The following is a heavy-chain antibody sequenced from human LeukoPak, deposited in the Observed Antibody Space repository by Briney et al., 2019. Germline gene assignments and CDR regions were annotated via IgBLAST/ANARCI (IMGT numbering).Heavy chain of an antibody. CDR3: ARLSRHYDSSGYPLPDFDF. CDR2: IYYSGST. V-gene: IGHV4-31*03. Sequence: TSETLSLTCTVSGGSISSGGYYWSWIRQHPGKGLEWIGYIYYSGSTYYNPSLKSRVTISVDTSKNQFSLKLSSVTATDTAVYYCARLSRHYDSSGYPLPDFDFWGQGALVTVSS. D-gene: IGHD3-22*01. CDR1: GGSISSGGYY. J-gene: IGHJ4*02.